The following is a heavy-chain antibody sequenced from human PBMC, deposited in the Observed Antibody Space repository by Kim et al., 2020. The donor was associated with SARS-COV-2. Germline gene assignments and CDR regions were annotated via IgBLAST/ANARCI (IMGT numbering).Heavy chain of an antibody. CDR3: ARSSADY. CDR2: ISRST. V-gene: IGHV4-59*10. Sequence: ISRSTNYSPSLKRRGTMSVDTSKNQISLKLSSVTAADTAVYYCARSSADYWGQGALVTVAS. J-gene: IGHJ4*02.